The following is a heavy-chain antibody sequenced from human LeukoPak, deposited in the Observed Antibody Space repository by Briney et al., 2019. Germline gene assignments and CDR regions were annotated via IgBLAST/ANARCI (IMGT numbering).Heavy chain of an antibody. Sequence: SETLSLTCTVSGYSISSGYYWGWIRQPPGKGLEWIGSIYHSGSTYYNPSLKSRVTISVDTSRNQFSLKLTSVTAADTAVYYCAKSNGYGLVDIWGQGTMVTVSS. V-gene: IGHV4-38-2*02. CDR2: IYHSGST. J-gene: IGHJ3*02. CDR1: GYSISSGYY. CDR3: AKSNGYGLVDI. D-gene: IGHD3-10*01.